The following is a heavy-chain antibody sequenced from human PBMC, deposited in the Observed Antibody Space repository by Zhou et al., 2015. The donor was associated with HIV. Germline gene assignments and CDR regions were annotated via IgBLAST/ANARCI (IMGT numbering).Heavy chain of an antibody. Sequence: QVHLVESGGGLVKPGGSLRLSCAASGFAFGDYFMTWIRQTPGKGLEWISYISKTGSSMFYADSVKGRFIISRDDAKNSLYLQMNSLRAEDTGLYYCARGRVTGTFFYYHYMDVWGKGATVTVSS. V-gene: IGHV3-11*04. CDR3: ARGRVTGTFFYYHYMDV. CDR2: ISKTGSSM. D-gene: IGHD1/OR15-1a*01. CDR1: GFAFGDYF. J-gene: IGHJ6*03.